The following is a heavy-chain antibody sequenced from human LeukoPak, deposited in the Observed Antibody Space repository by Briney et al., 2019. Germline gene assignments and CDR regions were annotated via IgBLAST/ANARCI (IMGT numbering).Heavy chain of an antibody. V-gene: IGHV1-69*13. J-gene: IGHJ6*03. Sequence: GASVKVSCKASGGTFSSYAISWVRQAPGQGLEWMGGIIPIFGTANYAQKFQGRVTITADESTSTAYMELSSLRSEDTAVYYCASLKGMVRDRYYYYMDVWXKGTTVTISS. D-gene: IGHD3-10*01. CDR2: IIPIFGTA. CDR3: ASLKGMVRDRYYYYMDV. CDR1: GGTFSSYA.